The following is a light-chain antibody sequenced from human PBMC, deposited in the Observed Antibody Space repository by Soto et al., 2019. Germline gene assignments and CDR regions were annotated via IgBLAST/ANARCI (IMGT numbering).Light chain of an antibody. CDR2: GAS. CDR3: QHYGSSLSIT. Sequence: EIVLTQSPGTLSLSPGEGATLSCRARQSVSSNYLAWYKRKPGQAPRLLIYGASSRATGIPDRFSGSGSGTDFTLTISRQEPEDFAVYYCQHYGSSLSITFGQGTRLEIK. V-gene: IGKV3-20*01. J-gene: IGKJ5*01. CDR1: QSVSSNY.